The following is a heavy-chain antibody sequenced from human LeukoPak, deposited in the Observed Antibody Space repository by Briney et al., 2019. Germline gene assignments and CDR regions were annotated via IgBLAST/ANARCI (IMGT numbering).Heavy chain of an antibody. CDR2: IWYDGSNK. Sequence: ERSLRLSCATSGFTFSNHGFHWVRRAPGKGLEWVALIWYDGSNKYYADSVKGRFTISRDNSKNTLYLQMNSLRVEDTAVYYCARGLQVIYGMDVWGKGTTVTVSS. CDR1: GFTFSNHG. V-gene: IGHV3-33*01. CDR3: ARGLQVIYGMDV. J-gene: IGHJ6*04. D-gene: IGHD2-21*01.